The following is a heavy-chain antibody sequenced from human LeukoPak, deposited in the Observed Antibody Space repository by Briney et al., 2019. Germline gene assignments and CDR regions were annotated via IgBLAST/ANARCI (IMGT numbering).Heavy chain of an antibody. Sequence: GGSLRLSCAASGFSVSSNYMNWVRQAPGKGLEWISVIYSGGSTYYADSVKGRFTISRDNSKNTLYLQMDSLRAEDTAVYYCARELRGFDYWGKGTLVTVSS. V-gene: IGHV3-53*01. CDR2: IYSGGST. J-gene: IGHJ4*02. D-gene: IGHD3-10*01. CDR1: GFSVSSNY. CDR3: ARELRGFDY.